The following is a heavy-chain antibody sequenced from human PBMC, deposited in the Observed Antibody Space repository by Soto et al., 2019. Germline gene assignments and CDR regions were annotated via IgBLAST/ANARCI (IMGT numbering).Heavy chain of an antibody. V-gene: IGHV3-48*01. J-gene: IGHJ4*02. CDR2: ISSSSSTR. CDR3: ARDREYDFWSGYVGGFDY. Sequence: EVQLVESGGGLVQPGGSLRLSCAASGFTLSSYSMNWVRQARGKGLEWVSYISSSSSTRHYADSVKGRFTISRDNAKNSLYLQMNSLRGEDTAMYYCARDREYDFWSGYVGGFDYWGQGTLVTVSS. D-gene: IGHD3-3*01. CDR1: GFTLSSYS.